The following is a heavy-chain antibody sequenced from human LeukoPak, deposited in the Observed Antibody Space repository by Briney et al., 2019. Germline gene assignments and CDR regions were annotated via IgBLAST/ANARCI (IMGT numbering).Heavy chain of an antibody. CDR3: ARGALYYYDSSGLQYYYYGMDV. J-gene: IGHJ6*02. Sequence: ASVKVSCKTSGYTFTKNALHWVRQAPGQSLEWMGWIRTDTGDTEYSQKFQGRVTLTRDTSATTVYVELKSLRSEDTAVYYCARGALYYYDSSGLQYYYYGMDVWGQGTTVTVSS. CDR1: GYTFTKNA. V-gene: IGHV1-3*04. D-gene: IGHD3-22*01. CDR2: IRTDTGDT.